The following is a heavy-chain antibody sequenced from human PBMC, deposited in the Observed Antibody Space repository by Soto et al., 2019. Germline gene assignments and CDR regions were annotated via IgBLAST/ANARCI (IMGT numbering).Heavy chain of an antibody. D-gene: IGHD1-1*01. J-gene: IGHJ4*02. V-gene: IGHV4-34*01. CDR1: GQSFSGHS. CDR3: ARGSGIVALPGELEDVNYDY. CDR2: INESGST. Sequence: QVQLQQWGAGLVKPSETLSLSCAVYGQSFSGHSWAWIRQPPGKGLDWIGEINESGSTYYNPSLKSRVTISTDRSKNQFSLKLSSVSAADTAAYFCARGSGIVALPGELEDVNYDYWGQGTLVNVSS.